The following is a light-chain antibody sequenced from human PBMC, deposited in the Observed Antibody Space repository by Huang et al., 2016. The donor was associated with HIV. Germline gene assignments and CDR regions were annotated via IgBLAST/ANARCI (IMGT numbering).Light chain of an antibody. J-gene: IGKJ5*01. CDR3: QQRYNWPPIT. Sequence: PGERATLSCRASQSVTTYLAWYQQKPGQAPRLLIYDASNRATGIPARFSGSGSGTDFTLTISSLEPEDFAVYYCQQRYNWPPITFGQGTRLEIK. V-gene: IGKV3-11*01. CDR1: QSVTTY. CDR2: DAS.